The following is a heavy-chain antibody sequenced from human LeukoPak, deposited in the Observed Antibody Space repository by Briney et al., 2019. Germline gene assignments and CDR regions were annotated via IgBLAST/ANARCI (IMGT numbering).Heavy chain of an antibody. CDR3: ARDLGGGSPG. V-gene: IGHV4-4*07. CDR2: IYTSGRI. Sequence: SETLSLTCTVSGGSISSYYWSWIWQPAGKGLEWLGLIYTSGRINYNSSLKSRLTISVDTSKNQFSLELRSVTAADTAVYYCARDLGGGSPGWGQGTLVTVSS. CDR1: GGSISSYY. D-gene: IGHD2-15*01. J-gene: IGHJ4*02.